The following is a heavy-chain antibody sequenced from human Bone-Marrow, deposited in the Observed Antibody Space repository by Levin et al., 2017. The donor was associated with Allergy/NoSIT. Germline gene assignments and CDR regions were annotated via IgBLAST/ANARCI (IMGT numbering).Heavy chain of an antibody. Sequence: SETLSLTCAISGDSVSSNSAAWNWIRQSPSRGLEWLGRTYYRSKWYNDYAVSVKSRITINPDTSKNQFSLQLNSVTPEDTAVYYCARGRVTMVRGVIVLTDYFDYWGQGSLVTVSS. CDR3: ARGRVTMVRGVIVLTDYFDY. CDR1: GDSVSSNSAA. D-gene: IGHD3-10*01. CDR2: TYYRSKWYN. J-gene: IGHJ4*02. V-gene: IGHV6-1*01.